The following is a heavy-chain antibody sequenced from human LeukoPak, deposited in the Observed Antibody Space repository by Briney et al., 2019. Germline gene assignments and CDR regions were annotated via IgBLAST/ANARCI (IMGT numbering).Heavy chain of an antibody. V-gene: IGHV3-49*04. J-gene: IGHJ4*02. Sequence: GGSLRLSCTASGFTFADHAMSWVRQAPGKGVEWVGFIRSKTAYGVTTEYAAGVQGRFTMSRENSKSIAYLQMNSLKTEDTAAYYCTRYSGYSDYWGQGTLVTVSS. CDR3: TRYSGYSDY. D-gene: IGHD5-12*01. CDR2: IRSKTAYGVTT. CDR1: GFTFADHA.